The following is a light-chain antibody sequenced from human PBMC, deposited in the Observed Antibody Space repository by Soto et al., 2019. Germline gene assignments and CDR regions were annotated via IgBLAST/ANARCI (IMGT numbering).Light chain of an antibody. CDR2: DAS. Sequence: ENVLTQAPATPCLSPGERATLSSRASQSVRSNLAWYQQKPGQAPRLLIFDASNRATGIPVRFSGSGSGTDFTLTISSLQPEDFAVYYCHQRSNWPPTFGGGTMVDVK. J-gene: IGKJ4*01. CDR1: QSVRSN. V-gene: IGKV3-11*01. CDR3: HQRSNWPPT.